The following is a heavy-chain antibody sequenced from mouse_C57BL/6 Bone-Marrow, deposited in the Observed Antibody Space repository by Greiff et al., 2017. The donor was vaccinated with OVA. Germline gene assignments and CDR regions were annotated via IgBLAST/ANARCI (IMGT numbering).Heavy chain of an antibody. CDR1: GFNIKDDY. CDR2: IDPENGDT. V-gene: IGHV14-4*01. CDR3: TTGTTVV. J-gene: IGHJ1*03. D-gene: IGHD1-1*01. Sequence: VQLQQSGAELVRPGGSVKLSCTASGFNIKDDYMHWVKQRPEQGLEWIGWIDPENGDTEYASKFQGKATITADTSSNTAYLQLSSLPSEDTAVYFCTTGTTVVWGTGTTVTVSS.